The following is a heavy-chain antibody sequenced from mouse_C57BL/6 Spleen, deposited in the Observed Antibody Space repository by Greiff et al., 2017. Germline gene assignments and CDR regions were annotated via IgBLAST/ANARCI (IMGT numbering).Heavy chain of an antibody. D-gene: IGHD1-1*01. J-gene: IGHJ4*01. CDR1: GYTFTDYN. CDR2: INPNNGGT. V-gene: IGHV1-22*01. Sequence: EVKLMESGPELVKPGASVKMSCKASGYTFTDYNMHWVKQSHGKSLEWIGYINPNNGGTSYNQKFKGKATLTVNKSSSTAYMELRSLTSEDSAVYYCARAPITTVVATKAMDYRGQGTSVTVSS. CDR3: ARAPITTVVATKAMDY.